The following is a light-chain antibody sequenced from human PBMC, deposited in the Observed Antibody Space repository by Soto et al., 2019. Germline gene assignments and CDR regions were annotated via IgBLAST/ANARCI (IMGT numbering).Light chain of an antibody. Sequence: EIVMRQSPATLSVSPGERATLSCRASQSVSSNLAWYQQKPGQAPRLLIYGASTRATGIPARFSGSGSGTEFTLTISSLQSEDFAVYYCQQYNNWGTFGQGTKVEIK. CDR2: GAS. V-gene: IGKV3-15*01. J-gene: IGKJ1*01. CDR3: QQYNNWGT. CDR1: QSVSSN.